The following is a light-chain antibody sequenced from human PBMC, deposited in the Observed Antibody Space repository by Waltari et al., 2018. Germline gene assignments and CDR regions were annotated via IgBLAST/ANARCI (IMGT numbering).Light chain of an antibody. CDR2: DVT. V-gene: IGLV2-14*03. Sequence: WDQHLPGKAPRCRLVDVTKRPSGVSDRCSGSKAGNTASLTISGLHTDDAADYYCSSYTSTNTVIFGGGTKVTVL. J-gene: IGLJ2*01. CDR3: SSYTSTNTVI.